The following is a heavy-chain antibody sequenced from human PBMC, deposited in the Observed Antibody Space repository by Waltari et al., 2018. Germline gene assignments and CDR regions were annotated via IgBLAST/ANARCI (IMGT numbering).Heavy chain of an antibody. D-gene: IGHD6-13*01. Sequence: QVQLQESGPGLVKPSETLSLTCTVSGDSLSKSYFHWIRQPPGKGLEWIGYIFSTGSTIYNPSLKSRVTISVATSKNQFSLKLTSMTAADTAVYYCATSPSSSWYWIDPWGQGTLVTVSS. CDR2: IFSTGST. J-gene: IGHJ5*02. V-gene: IGHV4-4*09. CDR1: GDSLSKSY. CDR3: ATSPSSSWYWIDP.